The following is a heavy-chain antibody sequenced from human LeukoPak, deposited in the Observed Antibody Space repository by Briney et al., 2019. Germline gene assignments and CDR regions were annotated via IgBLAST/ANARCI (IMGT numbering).Heavy chain of an antibody. V-gene: IGHV3-53*01. CDR3: ARIAVAADYYYYYMDV. CDR1: GFTFSSYS. J-gene: IGHJ6*03. D-gene: IGHD6-19*01. Sequence: GGSLRLSCAASGFTFSSYSMNWVRQAPGKGLEWVSVIYSGGSTYYADSVKGRFTISRDNSKNTLYLQMNSLRAEDTAVYYCARIAVAADYYYYYMDVWGKGTTVTVSS. CDR2: IYSGGST.